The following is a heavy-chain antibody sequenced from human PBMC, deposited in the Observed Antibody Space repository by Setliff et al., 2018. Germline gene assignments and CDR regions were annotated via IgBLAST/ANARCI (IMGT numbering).Heavy chain of an antibody. CDR3: AKDTGYYFDY. D-gene: IGHD4-4*01. CDR1: GGSISSHY. V-gene: IGHV4-59*11. J-gene: IGHJ4*02. Sequence: SETLSLTCTVSGGSISSHYWSWIRQPPGKGLEWIGSIYYSGSTNYNPSLKSRVTVSRDNSKNTLYLQMNSLRGEDTAVYYCAKDTGYYFDYWGQGTLVTVSS. CDR2: IYYSGST.